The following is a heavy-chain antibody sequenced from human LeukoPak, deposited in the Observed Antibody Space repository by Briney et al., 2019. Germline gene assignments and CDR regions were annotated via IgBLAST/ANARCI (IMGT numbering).Heavy chain of an antibody. D-gene: IGHD1-26*01. CDR2: INPNSGGT. Sequence: GASVKLSCKASGYTFTGYYMHWVRQAPGQGLEWMGWINPNSGGTNYAQKFQGRVTMTRDTSISTAYMELSRLRSDDTAVYYCARDLKWEPSLFHWGQGTLVTFSS. CDR3: ARDLKWEPSLFH. J-gene: IGHJ4*02. V-gene: IGHV1-2*02. CDR1: GYTFTGYY.